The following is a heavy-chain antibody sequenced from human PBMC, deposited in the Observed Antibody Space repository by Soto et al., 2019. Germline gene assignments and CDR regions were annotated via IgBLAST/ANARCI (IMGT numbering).Heavy chain of an antibody. D-gene: IGHD5-18*01. Sequence: QVQLKESGPGLVRPSETLSLTCTVSGDSINNYYWNWIRQPPGKGLEWIGYIYYGGDTEYNPSLKSAFHMSVDTAKNQPPLKLTSVTAADAAVDYCAGHLLPHGYSYEVGYWGQGTLVTVSS. CDR3: AGHLLPHGYSYEVGY. CDR2: IYYGGDT. J-gene: IGHJ4*02. V-gene: IGHV4-59*08. CDR1: GDSINNYY.